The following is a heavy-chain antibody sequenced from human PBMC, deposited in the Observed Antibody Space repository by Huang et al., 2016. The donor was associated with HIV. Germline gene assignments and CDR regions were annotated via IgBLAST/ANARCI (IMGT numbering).Heavy chain of an antibody. Sequence: QAQLVQSGPEVKRPGASVKVSCKASGYTFTKYGVNWVRQATGQGIEWMGWSSAYNGNTNYALKFQGRVTLTTDTSTTTAYMELKNLSPDDTAIYFCGRDEWYPIQNWIDVWGQGSLLTVS. V-gene: IGHV1-18*01. J-gene: IGHJ5*02. D-gene: IGHD3-3*01. CDR3: GRDEWYPIQNWIDV. CDR1: GYTFTKYG. CDR2: SSAYNGNT.